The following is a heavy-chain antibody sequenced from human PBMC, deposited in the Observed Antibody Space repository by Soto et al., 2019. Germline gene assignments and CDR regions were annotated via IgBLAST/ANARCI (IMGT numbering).Heavy chain of an antibody. CDR1: GFTFSRYG. CDR2: ISGLSSYI. Sequence: EVQLVESGGGLVKPGGSLRLSCAASGFTFSRYGMNWVRQAPGKGLELVSSISGLSSYIYYADSVKGRFTVSRDNAKNSLYVQMKSLRAEDTAVYYCARDPQQRLADSYYYGMDVWGQGTTVIVSS. CDR3: ARDPQQRLADSYYYGMDV. D-gene: IGHD6-25*01. V-gene: IGHV3-21*02. J-gene: IGHJ6*02.